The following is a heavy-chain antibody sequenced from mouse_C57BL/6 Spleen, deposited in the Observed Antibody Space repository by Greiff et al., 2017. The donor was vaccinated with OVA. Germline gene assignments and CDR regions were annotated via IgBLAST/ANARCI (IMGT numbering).Heavy chain of an antibody. J-gene: IGHJ4*01. CDR2: ISSGSSTI. V-gene: IGHV5-17*01. CDR3: AKYYGSSLDYAMDY. D-gene: IGHD1-1*01. Sequence: EVKLVESGGGLVKPGGSLKLSCAASGFTFSDYGMHWVRQAPEKGLEWVAYISSGSSTIYYADTVKGRFTISRDNAKNTLFLQMTSLRSEDTAMYYCAKYYGSSLDYAMDYWGQGTSVTVSS. CDR1: GFTFSDYG.